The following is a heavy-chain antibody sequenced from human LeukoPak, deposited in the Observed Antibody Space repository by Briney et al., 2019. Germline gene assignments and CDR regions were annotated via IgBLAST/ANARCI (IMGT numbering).Heavy chain of an antibody. J-gene: IGHJ5*02. CDR2: VKQDGSEK. D-gene: IGHD3-10*01. V-gene: IGHV3-7*03. CDR3: ASLGSGSYRFDP. Sequence: GGSLRLSCAASGFTFSSYWMSWVRQAPGKGLEWVANVKQDGSEKYYVDSVKGRFTISRDNAKNSLYLQMNSLSAEDTAVYYCASLGSGSYRFDPWGQGTLVTVSS. CDR1: GFTFSSYW.